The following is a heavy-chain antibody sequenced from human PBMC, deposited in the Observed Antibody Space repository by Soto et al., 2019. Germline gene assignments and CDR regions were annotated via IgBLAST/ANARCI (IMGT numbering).Heavy chain of an antibody. J-gene: IGHJ4*02. CDR1: GFTFDDYA. Sequence: GGSLRLSCAASGFTFDDYAMHWVRQAPGKGLEWVSGISWNSGSIGYADSVKGRFTISRDNAKNSLYLQMNSLRAEDTALYYCAKDEGYCSGGSCYSLPDYWGQGTLVTVSS. V-gene: IGHV3-9*01. CDR3: AKDEGYCSGGSCYSLPDY. CDR2: ISWNSGSI. D-gene: IGHD2-15*01.